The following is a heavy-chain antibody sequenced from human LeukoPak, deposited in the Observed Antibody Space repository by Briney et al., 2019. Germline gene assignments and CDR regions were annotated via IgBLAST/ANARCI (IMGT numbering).Heavy chain of an antibody. J-gene: IGHJ4*02. D-gene: IGHD3-10*01. CDR3: ARGGRARGVISL. Sequence: SETLSLTCTVSGGSISSYYRSWIRQPPGKGLEWIGEIHHSGSTNYNPSLKSRITISVDTSRNQFSLKLSSVTAADTALYFCARGGRARGVISLWGQGTLVTVSS. V-gene: IGHV4-34*01. CDR2: IHHSGST. CDR1: GGSISSYY.